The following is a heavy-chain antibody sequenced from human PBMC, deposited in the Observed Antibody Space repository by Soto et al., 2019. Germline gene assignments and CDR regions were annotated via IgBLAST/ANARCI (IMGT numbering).Heavy chain of an antibody. CDR3: ARGDATKIVVTTYYGMDV. V-gene: IGHV1-69*12. CDR1: GGSLSNYG. J-gene: IGHJ6*02. D-gene: IGHD4-17*01. CDR2: IIPVFGTA. Sequence: QVQLVQSGAEVKKPGSSVKVSCKASGGSLSNYGISWVRQAPGQGLERMGGIIPVFGTANYAQKFQGRVTITADESISIVYIDVTSLTSEDTAVYYCARGDATKIVVTTYYGMDVWGQGTTVTVSS.